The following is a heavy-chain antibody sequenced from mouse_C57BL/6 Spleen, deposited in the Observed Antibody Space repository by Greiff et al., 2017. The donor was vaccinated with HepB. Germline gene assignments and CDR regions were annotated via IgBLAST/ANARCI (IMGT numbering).Heavy chain of an antibody. Sequence: VKLVESGPELVKPGASVKISCKASGYAFSSSWMNWVKQRPGKGLEWIGRIYPGDGDTNYNGKFKGKATLTADKSSSTAYMQLSSLTSEDSAVYFCARKGSDYYGSYFDYWGQGTTLTVSS. CDR3: ARKGSDYYGSYFDY. D-gene: IGHD1-1*01. CDR2: IYPGDGDT. V-gene: IGHV1-82*01. J-gene: IGHJ2*01. CDR1: GYAFSSSW.